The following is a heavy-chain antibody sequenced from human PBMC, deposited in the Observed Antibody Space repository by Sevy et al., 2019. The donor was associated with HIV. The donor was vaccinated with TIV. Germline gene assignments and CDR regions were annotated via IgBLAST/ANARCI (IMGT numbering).Heavy chain of an antibody. CDR2: INPNSGDT. CDR1: GYTFTGQY. J-gene: IGHJ4*02. CDR3: SGYLRLRGCSYGCFDY. D-gene: IGHD5-18*01. Sequence: ASVKVSCKASGYTFTGQYIHWVRQAPGQGLEWMGWINPNSGDTNYAQELQGRVTMTRDTSISTAYMELSGLKSDDTAVYYCSGYLRLRGCSYGCFDYWGQGTLVTVSS. V-gene: IGHV1-2*02.